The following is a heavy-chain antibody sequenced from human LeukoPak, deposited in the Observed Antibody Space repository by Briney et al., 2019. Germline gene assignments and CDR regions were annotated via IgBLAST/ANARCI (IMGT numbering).Heavy chain of an antibody. V-gene: IGHV3-30*02. CDR1: GFTFSSYG. CDR2: IRYDGSNK. CDR3: AKLYSSSSSVDY. Sequence: GGSLRLSCAASGFTFSSYGMHWVRQAPGKGLEWVAFIRYDGSNKYYADSVKGRFTISRDNSKNTLCLQMNSLRAEDTAVYYCAKLYSSSSSVDYWGQGTLVTVSS. D-gene: IGHD6-6*01. J-gene: IGHJ4*02.